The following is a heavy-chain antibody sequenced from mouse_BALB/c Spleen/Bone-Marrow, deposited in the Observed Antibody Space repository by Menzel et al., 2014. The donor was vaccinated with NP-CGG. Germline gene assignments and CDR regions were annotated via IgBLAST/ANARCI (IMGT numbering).Heavy chain of an antibody. CDR1: GFSLTSYG. Sequence: VQLQQSGPGLVQPSQSLSITCTVSGFSLTSYGVHWVRQSPGKGLKWLGVIWSGGSTDYNAAFISRLSISKDNSKSQVFFKMNSLQSNDTAIYYCARNKGRRGTGAMDYWGQGTSVTVSS. CDR3: ARNKGRRGTGAMDY. CDR2: IWSGGST. V-gene: IGHV2-2*03. D-gene: IGHD2-14*01. J-gene: IGHJ4*01.